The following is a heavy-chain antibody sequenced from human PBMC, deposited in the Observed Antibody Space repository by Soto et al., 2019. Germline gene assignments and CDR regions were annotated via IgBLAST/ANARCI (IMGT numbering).Heavy chain of an antibody. Sequence: PGGSLRLSCAASGFTFSNYAMSWVRQAPGKGLEWVSVIGGDGGSTYYADSVKGRFTISRDNSKNTLYLQMNSLRAEDTAVYYCARTAVAGTVQYLSAPGDYWGQGTLVTVSS. D-gene: IGHD6-19*01. CDR3: ARTAVAGTVQYLSAPGDY. CDR1: GFTFSNYA. J-gene: IGHJ4*02. CDR2: IGGDGGST. V-gene: IGHV3-23*01.